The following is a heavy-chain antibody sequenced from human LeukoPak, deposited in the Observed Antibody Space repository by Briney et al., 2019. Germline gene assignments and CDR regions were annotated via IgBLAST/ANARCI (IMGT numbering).Heavy chain of an antibody. V-gene: IGHV3-7*05. Sequence: GGSLRLSCAASGVTFSSYSMNWVRQAPGKGLEWVANIKEDGGEKYYVHSVRGRFTISRDNAKNSLSLQLNSLRAEDTAVYYCARDQGWLQFDNWGQGTLVTVSS. CDR1: GVTFSSYS. D-gene: IGHD5-24*01. CDR3: ARDQGWLQFDN. J-gene: IGHJ4*02. CDR2: IKEDGGEK.